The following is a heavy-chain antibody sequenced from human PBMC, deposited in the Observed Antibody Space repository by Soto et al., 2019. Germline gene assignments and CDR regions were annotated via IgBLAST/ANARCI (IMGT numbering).Heavy chain of an antibody. CDR1: GYNFAGYW. CDR3: ARGRWYYDY. Sequence: GESLKISCKGSGYNFAGYWIAWVRQTPEKGLEWLGRMDPSNSSVNRNPSFEHVTMSLDTSINTAYLQWSSLKASDTAVYYCARGRWYYDYWGQGVLVTVSS. J-gene: IGHJ4*02. D-gene: IGHD6-13*01. V-gene: IGHV5-10-1*01. CDR2: MDPSNSSV.